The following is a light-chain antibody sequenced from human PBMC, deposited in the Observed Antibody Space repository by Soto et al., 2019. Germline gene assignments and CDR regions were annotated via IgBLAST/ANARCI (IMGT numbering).Light chain of an antibody. CDR3: QQRGNWPLT. V-gene: IGKV3-11*01. CDR2: DAA. J-gene: IGKJ5*01. Sequence: EIVLTQSPATLSLSPGERATLSCRASQSVSSYLAWYQQKPGQAPRLLLYDAANMATGIPARFSGSGSGTDFTLTTSSLEPEDLAVYYCQQRGNWPLTFGQGTRLEIK. CDR1: QSVSSY.